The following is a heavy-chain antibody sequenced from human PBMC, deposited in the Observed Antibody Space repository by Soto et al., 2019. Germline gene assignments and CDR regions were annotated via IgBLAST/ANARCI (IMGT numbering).Heavy chain of an antibody. CDR2: ISGDSGTI. V-gene: IGHV3-48*01. D-gene: IGHD5-18*01. Sequence: EVQLVESGGGLVQPGGSLRLSCAASGFTFSTYSMNWVRQAPGKGLEWVSYISGDSGTIYYADSVKGRFTISRDNAKNSLYLQMNSLRAEDTAVYYCARGYSYGFEYWGHGTLVTVSS. J-gene: IGHJ4*01. CDR3: ARGYSYGFEY. CDR1: GFTFSTYS.